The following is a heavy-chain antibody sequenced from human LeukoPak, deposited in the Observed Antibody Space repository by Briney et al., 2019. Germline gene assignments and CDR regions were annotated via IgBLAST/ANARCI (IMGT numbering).Heavy chain of an antibody. Sequence: SETLSLTCSVSGQSTTTYRWSWIRQSAAKGLEWMGRIDEDGSTTYSPSLRSRVTVSADTSKNQVSLKLKFVTAADTAVYFCARGYRSTTHCHFDFWGRGTLVTVSS. CDR1: GQSTTTYR. CDR3: ARGYRSTTHCHFDF. D-gene: IGHD2-2*01. V-gene: IGHV4-4*07. J-gene: IGHJ5*01. CDR2: IDEDGST.